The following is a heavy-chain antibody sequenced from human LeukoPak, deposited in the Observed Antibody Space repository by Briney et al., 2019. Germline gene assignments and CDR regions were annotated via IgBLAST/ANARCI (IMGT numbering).Heavy chain of an antibody. CDR3: ARVGALSSSWLLY. Sequence: GGSLRLSCAASGFTFSSYEMNWVRQAPGKGLEWVSSISRSATTRYYADSVKGRFTISRENAKNSLYLQTNSLRAEDTAVYFCARVGALSSSWLLYWGQGTLVTVSS. V-gene: IGHV3-48*03. D-gene: IGHD6-13*01. CDR2: ISRSATTR. CDR1: GFTFSSYE. J-gene: IGHJ4*02.